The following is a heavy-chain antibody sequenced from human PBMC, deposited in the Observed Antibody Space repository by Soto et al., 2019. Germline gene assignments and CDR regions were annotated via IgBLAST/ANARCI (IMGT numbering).Heavy chain of an antibody. V-gene: IGHV4-59*12. J-gene: IGHJ5*02. D-gene: IGHD5-18*01. CDR3: TRVATAVPS. CDR1: NGSLNVYY. Sequence: SETLSLTCNVSNGSLNVYYWSWIRQPPGKELEWIGNIYYRGTTNYNPSLQGRVTMSIDTSKNQFSLMLTSVTAADTAVYYCTRVATAVPSWGRGVLVTVSS. CDR2: IYYRGTT.